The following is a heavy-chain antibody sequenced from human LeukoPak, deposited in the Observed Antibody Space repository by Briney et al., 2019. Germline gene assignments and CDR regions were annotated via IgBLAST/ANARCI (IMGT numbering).Heavy chain of an antibody. CDR2: ISSSSSYI. V-gene: IGHV3-21*01. CDR3: ARNPAAAGTAY. D-gene: IGHD6-13*01. Sequence: GGSLRLSCAASGFTFSSYSMIWVRQAPGKGLEWVSSISSSSSYIYYADSVKGRFTISRDNAKNSLYLQMNSLRAEDTAVYYCARNPAAAGTAYWGQGTLVTVSS. J-gene: IGHJ4*02. CDR1: GFTFSSYS.